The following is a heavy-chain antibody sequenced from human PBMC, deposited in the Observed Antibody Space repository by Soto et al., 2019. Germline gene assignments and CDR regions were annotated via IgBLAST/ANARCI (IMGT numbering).Heavy chain of an antibody. CDR2: IIPMFGTA. V-gene: IGHV1-69*12. J-gene: IGHJ4*02. Sequence: QVQLVQSGAEVKKPESSVKVSCKAPGGTFSTYAISWVRQAPGQGLEWMGGIIPMFGTANYAQRFQDRVTITADESTNTAYMELSSLRSGDTAVYFCASGIQLWLRRINNGYSGWGQGTLVTVSS. D-gene: IGHD5-18*01. CDR3: ASGIQLWLRRINNGYSG. CDR1: GGTFSTYA.